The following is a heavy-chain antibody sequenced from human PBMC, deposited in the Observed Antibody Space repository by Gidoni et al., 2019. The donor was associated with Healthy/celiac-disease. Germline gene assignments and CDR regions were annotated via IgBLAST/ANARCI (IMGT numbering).Heavy chain of an antibody. CDR3: ARGGMYYDILTGYYLGY. Sequence: EVQLVESGGGLVQPGGSLRLACAAYGSTVSRDGMGWVRQAPGKGLEWVANIKQDGSEKYYVDSVKGRFTISRDNAKNSLYLQMNSLRAEDTAVYYCARGGMYYDILTGYYLGYWGQGTLVTVSS. J-gene: IGHJ4*02. CDR1: GSTVSRDG. V-gene: IGHV3-7*01. D-gene: IGHD3-9*01. CDR2: IKQDGSEK.